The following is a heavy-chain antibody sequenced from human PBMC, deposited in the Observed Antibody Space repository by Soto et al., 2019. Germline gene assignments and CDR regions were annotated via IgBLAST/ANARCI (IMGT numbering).Heavy chain of an antibody. D-gene: IGHD2-2*01. CDR2: FDPEDGET. V-gene: IGHV1-24*01. J-gene: IGHJ6*02. CDR3: APGAKYQLQKSYYSGMDV. Sequence: VKVSCTFSGYTLTDLSMHWLRQAPGKGIEWMGGFDPEDGETIYAQKFQGRVTMTEDTSTDTAYMELSSLRSEDTAVYSCAPGAKYQLQKSYYSGMDVGG. CDR1: GYTLTDLS.